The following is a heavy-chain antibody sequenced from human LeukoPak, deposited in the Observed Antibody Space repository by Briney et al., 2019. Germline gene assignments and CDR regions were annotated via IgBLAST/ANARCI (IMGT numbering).Heavy chain of an antibody. J-gene: IGHJ4*02. CDR3: AKDYDSSGYYPKFDY. CDR2: ISWNSGSI. V-gene: IGHV3-9*01. D-gene: IGHD3-22*01. Sequence: SLRLSCAASGFTFDDYAMHWVRQAPGKGLEWVSGISWNSGSIGYADSVKGRFTISRDNAKNSLYLQMNSLRAEDTALYYCAKDYDSSGYYPKFDYWGQGTLVTVSS. CDR1: GFTFDDYA.